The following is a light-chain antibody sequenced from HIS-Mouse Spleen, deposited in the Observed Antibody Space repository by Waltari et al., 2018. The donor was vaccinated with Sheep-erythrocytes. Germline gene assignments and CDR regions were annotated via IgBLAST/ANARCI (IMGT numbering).Light chain of an antibody. J-gene: IGKJ4*01. CDR3: QQSYSTPPRT. V-gene: IGKV1-39*01. Sequence: DIQMTQSPSSLSASVGDRVTITCRASQSISSYLNWYQQKPGKAPKLLIYAASSLQSGVPSRFSGSGSGTDFTITIRSLQPEDFATYYCQQSYSTPPRTFGGGTKVEIK. CDR2: AAS. CDR1: QSISSY.